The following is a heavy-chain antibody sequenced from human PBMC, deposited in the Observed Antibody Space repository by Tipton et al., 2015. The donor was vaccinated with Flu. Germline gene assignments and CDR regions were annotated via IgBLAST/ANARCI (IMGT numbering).Heavy chain of an antibody. D-gene: IGHD1-26*01. J-gene: IGHJ4*02. CDR2: ISHTGST. V-gene: IGHV4-38-2*01. CDR1: GYSISSGYY. CDR3: ARHLSTSGSLYCFDY. Sequence: TLSLTCAVSGYSISSGYYWGWIRQAPGKGLDWIGSISHTGSTYYNPSLESRVTISVDTSKNQFSLKLRSVTATDTAMYYCARHLSTSGSLYCFDYWGLGTLVPVSS.